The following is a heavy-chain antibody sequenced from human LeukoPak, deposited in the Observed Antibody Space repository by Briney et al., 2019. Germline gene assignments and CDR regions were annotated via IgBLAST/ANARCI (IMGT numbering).Heavy chain of an antibody. J-gene: IGHJ6*02. V-gene: IGHV3-48*01. CDR2: ISSSSSTI. D-gene: IGHD2-15*01. CDR3: ARDPCSGGSCYYYYGMDV. CDR1: GFTFSSYS. Sequence: GGSLRLSCAASGFTFSSYSMNWVRQAPGKGLEWVSYISSSSSTIYYADSVKGRFTISRDNSKNTLYLQMISLRAEDTAVYYCARDPCSGGSCYYYYGMDVWGQGTTVTVSS.